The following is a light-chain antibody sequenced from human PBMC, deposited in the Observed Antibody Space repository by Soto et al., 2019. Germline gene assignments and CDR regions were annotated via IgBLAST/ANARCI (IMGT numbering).Light chain of an antibody. CDR2: AAS. V-gene: IGKV1-39*01. CDR3: QQSYSTPAT. Sequence: DIQMTQSPSSLSASVGDRVTITCRASQSISSYLNWYQQKPGKAPKLLIYAASSLQSGVPSRFSGSGSGTDFPLPISSLQPEDFATYYCQQSYSTPATFGQGTKVEIK. J-gene: IGKJ1*01. CDR1: QSISSY.